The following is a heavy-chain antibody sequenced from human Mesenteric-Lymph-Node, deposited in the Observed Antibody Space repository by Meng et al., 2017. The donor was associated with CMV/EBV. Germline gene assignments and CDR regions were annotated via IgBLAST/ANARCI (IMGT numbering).Heavy chain of an antibody. D-gene: IGHD3-3*01. CDR2: IKQDGSDT. V-gene: IGHV3-7*01. CDR3: ARGFLEWLGVFDI. CDR1: GFTFSDHY. Sequence: GESLKISCAASGFTFSDHYMDWVRQAPGKGLEWVANIKQDGSDTHYVDSVKGRFTISRDNAKNSLYLQMNSLRAEDTAVYYCARGFLEWLGVFDIWGQGTKVTVSS. J-gene: IGHJ3*02.